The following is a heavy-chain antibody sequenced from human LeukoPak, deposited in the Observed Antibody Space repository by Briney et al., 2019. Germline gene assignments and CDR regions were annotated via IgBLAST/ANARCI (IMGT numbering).Heavy chain of an antibody. Sequence: GRSLRLSCAASGFTFSTYAMHWVRQAPGKGLEWVAVISYDGTTKYHADSVKGRFTISRDNSKNTLYLQMNSLRAEDTAVYYCAKSIYSGGGYSYGSFDYWGQGTLVTVSS. J-gene: IGHJ4*02. CDR1: GFTFSTYA. D-gene: IGHD5-18*01. CDR2: ISYDGTTK. CDR3: AKSIYSGGGYSYGSFDY. V-gene: IGHV3-30-3*02.